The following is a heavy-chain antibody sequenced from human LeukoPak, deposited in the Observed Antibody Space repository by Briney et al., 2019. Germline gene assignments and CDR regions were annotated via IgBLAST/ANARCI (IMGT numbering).Heavy chain of an antibody. CDR3: ARPYYDFWSGHWYFDY. D-gene: IGHD3-3*01. V-gene: IGHV1-2*02. Sequence: ASVKVSCKASGYTFTGYYMHWVRQAPGQGLKWMGWINPNSGGTNYAQKFQGRVTMTRDTSISTAYMELSRLRSDDTAVYYCARPYYDFWSGHWYFDYWGQGTLVTVSS. J-gene: IGHJ4*02. CDR2: INPNSGGT. CDR1: GYTFTGYY.